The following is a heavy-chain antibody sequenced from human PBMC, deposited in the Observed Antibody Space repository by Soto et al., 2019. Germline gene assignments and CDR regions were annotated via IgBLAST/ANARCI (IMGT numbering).Heavy chain of an antibody. CDR1: GYTFTSYG. CDR3: ARDLGGSYYAPVDY. J-gene: IGHJ4*02. D-gene: IGHD1-26*01. V-gene: IGHV1-18*01. Sequence: QVQLVQSGAEVKKPGASVKVSCKASGYTFTSYGISWVRQAPGQGLEWMGWISAYNGNTKYAQKLQGRVTTTTDTSASTADMELTSLRSDDTAVYYCARDLGGSYYAPVDYWGQGALVTVSS. CDR2: ISAYNGNT.